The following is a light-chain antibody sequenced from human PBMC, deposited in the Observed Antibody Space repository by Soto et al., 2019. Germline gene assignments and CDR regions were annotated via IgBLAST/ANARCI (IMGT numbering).Light chain of an antibody. CDR3: HQYDTIVQT. V-gene: IGKV3-20*01. J-gene: IGKJ1*01. Sequence: EIVLTQSPGTLSLSPGERATLSCRASQSVRNSLLAWYQQKPGQPPRLLIYDASTRATATPARFSGSGSGTDFTLTISRLEPEDFAVYYCHQYDTIVQTFGQGTKVDTK. CDR2: DAS. CDR1: QSVRNSL.